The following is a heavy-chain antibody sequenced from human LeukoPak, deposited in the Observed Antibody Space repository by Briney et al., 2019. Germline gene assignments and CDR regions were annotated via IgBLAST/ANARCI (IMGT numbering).Heavy chain of an antibody. CDR2: IYWDDDK. Sequence: SGPTLVHPPRPRTLIYTFSGFSRRTSGGGVGWIRLPPEKALEWLALIYWDDDKRYSPSLRSRLTITKDTSKNQVVLTMTNMDPVDTATYYCAHSPDTVMAFDYWGQGTLVTVSS. CDR1: GFSRRTSGGG. V-gene: IGHV2-5*02. D-gene: IGHD5-18*01. J-gene: IGHJ4*02. CDR3: AHSPDTVMAFDY.